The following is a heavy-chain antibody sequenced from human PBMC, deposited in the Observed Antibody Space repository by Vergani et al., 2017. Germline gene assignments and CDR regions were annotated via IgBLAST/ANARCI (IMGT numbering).Heavy chain of an antibody. CDR3: AVLGGSFYDILTGYFLDY. J-gene: IGHJ4*02. Sequence: QVQLVQSGAEVKKPGSSVKVSCKASGGTFSSYAISWVRQAPGQGLEWMGRVIPILGIANYGQKFQGRVTITADKSTSTAYMELSSLRSEYTAVYYCAVLGGSFYDILTGYFLDYWGQGTLVTVSS. D-gene: IGHD3-9*01. V-gene: IGHV1-69*04. CDR2: VIPILGIA. CDR1: GGTFSSYA.